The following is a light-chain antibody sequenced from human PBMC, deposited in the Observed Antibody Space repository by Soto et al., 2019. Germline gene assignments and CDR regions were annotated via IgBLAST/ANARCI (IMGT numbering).Light chain of an antibody. J-gene: IGLJ1*01. Sequence: QSVLTQPASVSGSPGQSITISCTGTSSDVGGYDYVSWYQQHPDKAPKLMIYEVSYRPSGVSNRFSGSKSVNTATLTISGLQAEDEADYYCSSYTTSSTRVFGTGTKVTVL. CDR3: SSYTTSSTRV. CDR1: SSDVGGYDY. V-gene: IGLV2-14*03. CDR2: EVS.